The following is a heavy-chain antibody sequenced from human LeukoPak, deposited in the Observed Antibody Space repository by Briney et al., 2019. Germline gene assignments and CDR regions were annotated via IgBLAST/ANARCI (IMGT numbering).Heavy chain of an antibody. D-gene: IGHD3-22*01. J-gene: IGHJ5*02. CDR1: GFTFSSNW. V-gene: IGHV3-7*01. Sequence: PGGSLRLSCVVSGFTFSSNWMSWVRQAPGKGLEWVANIKQDGSEKYYVDSVKGRFTISRDNAKNSLYLQMNSLRAEDTAVYYCARDLGQYYDTSDNWFDPWGQGTLVTVSS. CDR3: ARDLGQYYDTSDNWFDP. CDR2: IKQDGSEK.